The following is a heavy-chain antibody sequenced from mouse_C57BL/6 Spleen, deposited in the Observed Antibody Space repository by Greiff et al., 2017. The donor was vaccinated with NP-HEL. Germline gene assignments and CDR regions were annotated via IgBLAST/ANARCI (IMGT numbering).Heavy chain of an antibody. J-gene: IGHJ4*01. Sequence: QVQLQQPGAELVKPGASVKLSCKASGYTFTSYWMHWVKQRPGQGLEWIGMIHPNSGSTNYNEKFKSKATLTVDKSSSTAYMQLSSLTSEDSAVYYCARGDYYGSSPAMDYWGQGTSVTVSS. CDR1: GYTFTSYW. V-gene: IGHV1-64*01. CDR3: ARGDYYGSSPAMDY. D-gene: IGHD1-1*01. CDR2: IHPNSGST.